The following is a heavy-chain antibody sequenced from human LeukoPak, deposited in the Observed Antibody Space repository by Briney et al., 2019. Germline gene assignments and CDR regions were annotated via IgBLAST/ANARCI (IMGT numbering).Heavy chain of an antibody. Sequence: SETLSLTCTVSGDSISGRRYYWYWIRQPPGKGLEWIGCIHSNGFATYNPSLKSRVTMSRDTSKNHFSLNLTSVTAADTALYFCARGTDNSDALAGHFTLNNWFDPWGQGILVTVSS. CDR2: IHSNGFA. CDR3: ARGTDNSDALAGHFTLNNWFDP. CDR1: GDSISGRRYY. V-gene: IGHV4-61*03. J-gene: IGHJ5*02. D-gene: IGHD3-9*01.